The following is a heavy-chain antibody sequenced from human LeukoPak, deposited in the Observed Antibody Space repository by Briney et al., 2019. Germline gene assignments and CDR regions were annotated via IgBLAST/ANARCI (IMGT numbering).Heavy chain of an antibody. V-gene: IGHV4-4*02. J-gene: IGHJ4*02. D-gene: IGHD5-18*01. CDR2: ISHSGST. CDR1: GGSISSSNR. Sequence: PSETLSLTCAVSGGSISSSNRWSWVRQPPGRGLEWIGEISHSGSTDYTPSLKSRVTISVDTSKNQFSLNLTSVTAADTAVYYCARGFSYGPLDSWGQGTLVTVSS. CDR3: ARGFSYGPLDS.